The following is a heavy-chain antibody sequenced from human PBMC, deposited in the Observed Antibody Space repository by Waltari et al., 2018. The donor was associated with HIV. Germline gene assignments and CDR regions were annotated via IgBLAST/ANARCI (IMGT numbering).Heavy chain of an antibody. CDR1: GFTLNSVW. Sequence: EVQLVESGGDLLKPGGCLRLSCAASGFTLNSVWMSWVRQAPGKGLGWVCRIKTKGDGGATDYAAAVKGRFTISRDDSKNTVYLQMNSLKIEDTAVYYCTSEEDYGSGSHFDYWGQGTLVTVSS. D-gene: IGHD3-10*01. CDR3: TSEEDYGSGSHFDY. V-gene: IGHV3-15*01. CDR2: IKTKGDGGAT. J-gene: IGHJ4*02.